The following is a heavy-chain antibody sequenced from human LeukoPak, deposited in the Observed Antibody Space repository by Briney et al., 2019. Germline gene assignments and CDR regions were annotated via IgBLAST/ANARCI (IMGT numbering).Heavy chain of an antibody. V-gene: IGHV4-59*08. CDR2: ISYIGST. CDR1: GGSISGYY. D-gene: IGHD6-19*01. Sequence: SETLSLTCTVSGGSISGYYWSWVRQPPGKGLEWIGYISYIGSTYYNPSLNSRVTISVDASKNQFSLKVNSVTAADTAIYYCARHADSSGWSEIDYWGQGTLVAVSS. J-gene: IGHJ4*02. CDR3: ARHADSSGWSEIDY.